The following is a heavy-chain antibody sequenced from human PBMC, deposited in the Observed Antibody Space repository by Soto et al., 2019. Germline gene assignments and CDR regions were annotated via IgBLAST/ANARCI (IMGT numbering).Heavy chain of an antibody. D-gene: IGHD3-22*01. CDR1: GFTFSSYA. CDR3: AKKKPPRLIVVVSKPQYYFDY. Sequence: GGSLRLSCAASGFTFSSYAMSWVRQAPGKGLEWVSAISGSGGSTYYADSVKGRFTISRDNSKNTLYLQMNSLRAEDTAVYYCAKKKPPRLIVVVSKPQYYFDYWGQGTLVTSP. CDR2: ISGSGGST. J-gene: IGHJ4*02. V-gene: IGHV3-23*01.